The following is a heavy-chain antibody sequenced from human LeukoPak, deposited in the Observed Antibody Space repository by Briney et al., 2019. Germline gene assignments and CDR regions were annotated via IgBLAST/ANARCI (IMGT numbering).Heavy chain of an antibody. J-gene: IGHJ4*02. D-gene: IGHD1-26*01. Sequence: SETLSLTCAVYGRSFSGYYWSWIRQPPGKGLEWIGEINHSGSTNYNPSLKSRVTISVDTSKNQFSLKLSSVTAADTAVYYCARGDSSGSYYVFDYWGQGTLVTVSS. V-gene: IGHV4-34*01. CDR1: GRSFSGYY. CDR3: ARGDSSGSYYVFDY. CDR2: INHSGST.